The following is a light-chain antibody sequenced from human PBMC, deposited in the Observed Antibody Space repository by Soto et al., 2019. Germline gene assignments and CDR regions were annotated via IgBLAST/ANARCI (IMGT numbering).Light chain of an antibody. CDR3: SSYTSSSTLV. Sequence: SVLTQPASVSGSPGQSITISCTGTSSDVGGHNYVSWYQQHPGKAPKLMIYEVSNRPSGVSNRFSGSKSGNTASLTISGLQAEDEADYYCSSYTSSSTLVFGTGTKVTGL. CDR1: SSDVGGHNY. J-gene: IGLJ1*01. CDR2: EVS. V-gene: IGLV2-14*01.